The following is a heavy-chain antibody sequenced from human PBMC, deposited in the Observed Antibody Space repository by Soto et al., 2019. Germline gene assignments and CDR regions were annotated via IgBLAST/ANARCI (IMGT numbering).Heavy chain of an antibody. CDR2: ISAYNGKK. J-gene: IGHJ6*02. V-gene: IGHV1-18*01. CDR1: GYTFTSNG. Sequence: ASVKVSSKAAGYTFTSNGISWVRQAPGKGLEWKGWISAYNGKKNYAQKHKGRVTMTTDTYTSTAYMELRSLRSDDTAVYYCARALNDFSIYWSLVHRYYYYYGMDVWGQGTTVTVSS. D-gene: IGHD4-4*01. CDR3: ARALNDFSIYWSLVHRYYYYYGMDV.